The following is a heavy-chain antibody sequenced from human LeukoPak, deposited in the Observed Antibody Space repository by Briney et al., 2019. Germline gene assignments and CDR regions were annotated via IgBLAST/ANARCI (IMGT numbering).Heavy chain of an antibody. V-gene: IGHV1-69*01. CDR3: ANRPDILTGYFDY. J-gene: IGHJ4*02. CDR2: IIPIFGTA. CDR1: GGAFSSYA. Sequence: GASVKVSCKASGGAFSSYAISWVRQAPGQGLEWMGGIIPIFGTANYAQKFQGRVTITADESTSTAYMELSSLRSEDTAVYYCANRPDILTGYFDYWGQGTLVTVSS. D-gene: IGHD3-9*01.